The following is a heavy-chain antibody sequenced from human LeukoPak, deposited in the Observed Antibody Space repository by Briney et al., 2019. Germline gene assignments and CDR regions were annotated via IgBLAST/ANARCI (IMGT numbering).Heavy chain of an antibody. CDR1: GYTFTGYY. D-gene: IGHD3-10*01. V-gene: IGHV1-2*02. Sequence: ASVKVSCKASGYTFTGYYMHWVRQAPGEGLEWMGCINPNSGGTNYAQKFQGRVTMTRDTSISNAYMELSRLRSDDTAVYYCARGVFPTSYFDYWGQGTLVTVSS. CDR3: ARGVFPTSYFDY. CDR2: INPNSGGT. J-gene: IGHJ4*02.